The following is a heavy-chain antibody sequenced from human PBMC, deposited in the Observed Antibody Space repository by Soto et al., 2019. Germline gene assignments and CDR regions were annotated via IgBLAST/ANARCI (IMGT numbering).Heavy chain of an antibody. D-gene: IGHD3-10*01. CDR1: GFTFSSYA. CDR3: AKDAGVLLWFGIQHDANWFDP. Sequence: EVQLLESGGGLVQPGGSLRLSCAASGFTFSSYAMSWVRQAPGKGLEWVSAISGSGGSTYYADSVKGRFTISRDNSKNTLYLQMNSLRAEHTAVYYCAKDAGVLLWFGIQHDANWFDPWGQGTLVTVSS. J-gene: IGHJ5*02. V-gene: IGHV3-23*01. CDR2: ISGSGGST.